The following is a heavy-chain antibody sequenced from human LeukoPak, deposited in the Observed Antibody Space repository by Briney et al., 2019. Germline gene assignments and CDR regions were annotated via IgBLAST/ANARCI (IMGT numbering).Heavy chain of an antibody. CDR2: INSDGSST. Sequence: GGSLRLSCAASGFTFSSYWMRWVRQAPGKGLVWVSRINSDGSSTSYADSVKGRFTISRDNAKNTLYLQMNSLRAEDTSVYYCARDRNTGSSYENLFEYWGQGSLVTVSS. CDR1: GFTFSSYW. D-gene: IGHD1-26*01. CDR3: ARDRNTGSSYENLFEY. V-gene: IGHV3-74*01. J-gene: IGHJ4*02.